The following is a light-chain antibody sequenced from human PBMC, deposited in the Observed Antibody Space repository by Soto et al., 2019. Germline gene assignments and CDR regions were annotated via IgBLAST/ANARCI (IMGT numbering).Light chain of an antibody. CDR3: QQYNNWPPYT. CDR1: QSXSSN. J-gene: IGKJ2*01. V-gene: IGKV3-15*01. Sequence: EIVMTQSPATLSVSPGERATXSXRXSQSXSSNLAWYQQKPGQAPSLLIYGASTRATGIPARFSGSGSGTEFTLTISSLQSEDFAVYYCQQYNNWPPYTFGQGTKLEIK. CDR2: GAS.